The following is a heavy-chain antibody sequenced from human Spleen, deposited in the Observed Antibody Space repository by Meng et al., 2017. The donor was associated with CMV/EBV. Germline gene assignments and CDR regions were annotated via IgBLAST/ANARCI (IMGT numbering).Heavy chain of an antibody. V-gene: IGHV3-23*01. CDR3: AKAIEARPAGHFDY. J-gene: IGHJ4*02. D-gene: IGHD6-6*01. Sequence: GGSLRLSCAASGFTFDDYGMSWVRQAPGKGLEWVSAISASADRTYYTDSVKGRFVISRDNSKNTVYLQLNSLRAEDTAVYYCAKAIEARPAGHFDYWGQGTLVTVSS. CDR1: GFTFDDYG. CDR2: ISASADRT.